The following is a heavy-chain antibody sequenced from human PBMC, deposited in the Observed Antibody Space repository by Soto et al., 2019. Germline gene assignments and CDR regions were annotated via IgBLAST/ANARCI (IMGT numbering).Heavy chain of an antibody. Sequence: QVQLVESGGGVVQPGRSLRLSCAASGFTFSSYAMHWVRQAPGKRLEWVAVISYDGSIRYYADSVKGRFTISRDNSKNTLYLQLNSLRAEDTAVYACAREASSSADFDYWGQGTLVTVSS. D-gene: IGHD6-6*01. J-gene: IGHJ4*02. V-gene: IGHV3-30-3*01. CDR2: ISYDGSIR. CDR3: AREASSSADFDY. CDR1: GFTFSSYA.